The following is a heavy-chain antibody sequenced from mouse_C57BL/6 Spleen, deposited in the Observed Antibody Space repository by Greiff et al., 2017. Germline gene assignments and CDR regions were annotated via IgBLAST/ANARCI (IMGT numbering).Heavy chain of an antibody. V-gene: IGHV1-26*01. CDR3: ARTTGKGAWFAY. D-gene: IGHD4-1*01. CDR1: GYTFTDYY. J-gene: IGHJ3*01. Sequence: VQLQQSGPELVKPGASVKISCKASGYTFTDYYMNWVKQSHGKSLEWIGDINPNNGGTSYNQKFKGKATLTVDKSSSTAYMELRSLTSEDSAVYYCARTTGKGAWFAYWGQGTLVTVSA. CDR2: INPNNGGT.